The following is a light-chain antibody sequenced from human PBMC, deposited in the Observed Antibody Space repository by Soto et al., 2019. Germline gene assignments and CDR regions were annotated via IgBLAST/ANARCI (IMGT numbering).Light chain of an antibody. Sequence: GDRVTITCRASQSVSTWLAWYQQKPGKVPKLLIFKASSLQSGVPSRFSGSGSGTDFTLTISSLQPDDFATYYCQQYNPSSRTFGQGTKVDIK. J-gene: IGKJ1*01. CDR3: QQYNPSSRT. CDR2: KAS. V-gene: IGKV1-5*03. CDR1: QSVSTW.